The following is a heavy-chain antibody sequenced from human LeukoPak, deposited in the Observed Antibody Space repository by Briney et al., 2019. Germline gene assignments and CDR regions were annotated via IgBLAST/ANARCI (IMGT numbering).Heavy chain of an antibody. CDR1: GFTFEDYT. CDR3: VKNLSYESSGHVLEY. D-gene: IGHD3-22*01. J-gene: IGHJ4*02. CDR2: ISWDGTT. V-gene: IGHV3-43*01. Sequence: GGSLRLSCVASGFTFEDYTMHWIRQAPGKTLEWVSLISWDGTTYYTDSVKGRFTISRDNSKNSLYLQMDTLRSEDTAFYYCVKNLSYESSGHVLEYWGQGTLVTVSS.